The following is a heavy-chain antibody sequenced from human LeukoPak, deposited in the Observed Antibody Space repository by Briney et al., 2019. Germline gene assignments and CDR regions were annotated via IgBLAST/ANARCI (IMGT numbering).Heavy chain of an antibody. CDR3: ARGVGATGNWFDP. D-gene: IGHD1-26*01. CDR2: INPNSGGT. Sequence: ASVKVSCKASGYTFTAYYMHWVRQAPGQGLEWMGWINPNSGGTNYAQKFQGRVTMTRDTSISTAYMELSRLRSDDTAVYYCARGVGATGNWFDPWGQGTLVTVSS. J-gene: IGHJ5*02. V-gene: IGHV1-2*02. CDR1: GYTFTAYY.